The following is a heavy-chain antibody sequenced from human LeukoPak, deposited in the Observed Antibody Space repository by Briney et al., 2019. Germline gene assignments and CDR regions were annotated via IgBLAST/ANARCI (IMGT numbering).Heavy chain of an antibody. J-gene: IGHJ5*02. V-gene: IGHV1-46*01. CDR3: ARDEAARGWFDP. Sequence: ASVKVSCKASGYTFTGYYMHWVRQAPGQGLEWMGIINPSGGSTSYAQKFQGRVTMTRDMSTSTVYMELSSLRSEDTAVYYCARDEAARGWFDPWGQGTLVTVSS. D-gene: IGHD6-6*01. CDR2: INPSGGST. CDR1: GYTFTGYY.